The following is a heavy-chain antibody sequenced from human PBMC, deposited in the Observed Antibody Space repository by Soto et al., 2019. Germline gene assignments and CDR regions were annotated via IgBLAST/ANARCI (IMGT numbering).Heavy chain of an antibody. J-gene: IGHJ4*02. CDR2: IYYSGST. Sequence: SETLSLTCTVSGGSISSGGYYWSWIRQHPGKGLGWIGYIYYSGSTYYNPSLKSRVTISVDTSKNQFSLKLSSVTAADTAVYYCARISIAAAGRYFDYWGQGTLVTVSS. CDR1: GGSISSGGYY. V-gene: IGHV4-31*03. CDR3: ARISIAAAGRYFDY. D-gene: IGHD6-13*01.